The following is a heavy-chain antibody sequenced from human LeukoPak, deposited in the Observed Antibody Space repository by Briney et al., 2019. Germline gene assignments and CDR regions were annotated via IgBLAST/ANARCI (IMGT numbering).Heavy chain of an antibody. Sequence: GGSLRLSCAASGFTFSSYSMNWVRQAPGKRLEWVSSICSSSGYIYYADSVKGRFTISRDNAKKSLYLQMNSLRAEDTAVYYCARDSGGYYYDSSVRAYGMDVWGQGTTVTVSS. CDR3: ARDSGGYYYDSSVRAYGMDV. CDR1: GFTFSSYS. V-gene: IGHV3-21*01. D-gene: IGHD3-22*01. CDR2: ICSSSGYI. J-gene: IGHJ6*02.